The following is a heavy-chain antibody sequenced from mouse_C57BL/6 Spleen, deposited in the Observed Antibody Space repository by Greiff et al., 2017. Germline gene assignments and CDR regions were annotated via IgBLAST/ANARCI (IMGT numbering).Heavy chain of an antibody. V-gene: IGHV7-3*01. CDR2: IRNKANGYTT. Sequence: DVKLVESGGGLVQPGGSLSLSCAASGFTFTDYYMSWVRQPPGKALEWLGFIRNKANGYTTEYSASVKGRFTISRDNSQSILYLQMNALRAEDSATYYCARHYYGSSLDYWGQGTTLTVSS. D-gene: IGHD1-1*01. CDR1: GFTFTDYY. J-gene: IGHJ2*01. CDR3: ARHYYGSSLDY.